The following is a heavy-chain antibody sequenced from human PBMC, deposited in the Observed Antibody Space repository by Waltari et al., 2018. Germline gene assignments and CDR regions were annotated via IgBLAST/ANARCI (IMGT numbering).Heavy chain of an antibody. D-gene: IGHD3-22*01. Sequence: QVQLVQSGAEVKKPGASVKVSCKTSGYPCPIYGLHWIRQAPGQGLEWMGWINAAHGTTKYSQKFQGRLTITRDTSASTIYMELSSLRSEDTAMYYCARDSDYYDSSGYGNWFDPWGQGTLVTVSS. CDR2: INAAHGTT. CDR1: GYPCPIYG. J-gene: IGHJ5*02. V-gene: IGHV1-3*01. CDR3: ARDSDYYDSSGYGNWFDP.